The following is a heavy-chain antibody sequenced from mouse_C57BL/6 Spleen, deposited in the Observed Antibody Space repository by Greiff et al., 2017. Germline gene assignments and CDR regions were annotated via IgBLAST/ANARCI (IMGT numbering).Heavy chain of an antibody. J-gene: IGHJ4*01. CDR3: ARHYYYGSSPYAMDY. D-gene: IGHD1-1*01. Sequence: EVQVVESGGGLVKPGGSLKLSCAASGFTFSSYTMSWVRQTPEKRLEWVATISGGGGNTYYPDSVKGRFTISRDNAKNTLYLQMSSLRSEDTALYYCARHYYYGSSPYAMDYWGQGTSVTVSS. V-gene: IGHV5-9*01. CDR1: GFTFSSYT. CDR2: ISGGGGNT.